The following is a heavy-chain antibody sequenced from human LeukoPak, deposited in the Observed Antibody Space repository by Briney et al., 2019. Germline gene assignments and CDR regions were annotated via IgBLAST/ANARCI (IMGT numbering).Heavy chain of an antibody. Sequence: SETLSLTCTVSGGSISSSSYYWGWIRQPPGKGLEWIGSIYYSGSTYYNPSLKSRVTISVDRSKNQFSLKLSSVAAADTAVYYCARDVLVGATGVDYWGQGTLVTVSS. J-gene: IGHJ4*02. CDR3: ARDVLVGATGVDY. D-gene: IGHD1-26*01. V-gene: IGHV4-39*07. CDR2: IYYSGST. CDR1: GGSISSSSYY.